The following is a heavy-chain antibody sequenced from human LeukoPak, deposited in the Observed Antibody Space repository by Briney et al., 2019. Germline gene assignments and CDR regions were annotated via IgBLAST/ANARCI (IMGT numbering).Heavy chain of an antibody. Sequence: SETLSLTCTVSGGSISSSSYYWGWIRQPPGKGLEWIGSIYYSGSTYYNPSLKSRVTISVDTSKNQFSLKLSSVTAADTAVYYCARESPTVTTGKLYYYYYYYMDVWGKGTTVTVSS. CDR2: IYYSGST. CDR1: GGSISSSSYY. CDR3: ARESPTVTTGKLYYYYYYYMDV. D-gene: IGHD4-17*01. J-gene: IGHJ6*03. V-gene: IGHV4-39*07.